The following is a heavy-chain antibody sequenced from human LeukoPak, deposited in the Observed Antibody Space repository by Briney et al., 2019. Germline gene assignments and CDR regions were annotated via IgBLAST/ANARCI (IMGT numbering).Heavy chain of an antibody. Sequence: GGSLRLSCAASGFTFSSYGMHWVRQAPGKGLEWVAVIWYDGSNKYYADSVKGRFTISRDNSKNTLYPQMNSLRAEDTAVYYCAKDQNDYDFWSGYPPYFDYWGQGTLVTVSS. V-gene: IGHV3-33*06. CDR1: GFTFSSYG. D-gene: IGHD3-3*01. J-gene: IGHJ4*02. CDR2: IWYDGSNK. CDR3: AKDQNDYDFWSGYPPYFDY.